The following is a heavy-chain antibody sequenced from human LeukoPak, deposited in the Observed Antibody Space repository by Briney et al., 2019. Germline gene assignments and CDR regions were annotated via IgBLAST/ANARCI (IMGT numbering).Heavy chain of an antibody. Sequence: SQTLSLTCAISGDSVSSNSAAWNWIRQSPSRGLEWLGRTYYRSKWYNDYAVSVKSRITINPDTSKNQFSLQLSSVTPEDTAVYHCARQNNTYHHYNLGWFDPWGQGTLVTVSS. V-gene: IGHV6-1*01. J-gene: IGHJ5*02. CDR3: ARQNNTYHHYNLGWFDP. CDR1: GDSVSSNSAA. D-gene: IGHD5-24*01. CDR2: TYYRSKWYN.